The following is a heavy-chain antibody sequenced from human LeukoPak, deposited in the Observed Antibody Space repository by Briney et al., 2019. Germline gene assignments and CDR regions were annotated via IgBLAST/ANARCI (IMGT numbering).Heavy chain of an antibody. CDR2: IIPILNMA. J-gene: IGHJ4*02. Sequence: ASVKVSCKASGGTLSNYAISWVRQAPGQGLEWMGRIIPILNMANYAQKFQGKVTITADRSTSTAYMELSSLRSEDTAVYYCMRDEEAAAGTTDYWGQGTLVTVSS. CDR3: MRDEEAAAGTTDY. D-gene: IGHD6-13*01. V-gene: IGHV1-69*04. CDR1: GGTLSNYA.